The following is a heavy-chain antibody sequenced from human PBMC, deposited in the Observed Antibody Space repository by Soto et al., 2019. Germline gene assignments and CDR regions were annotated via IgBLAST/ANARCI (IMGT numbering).Heavy chain of an antibody. V-gene: IGHV3-9*01. J-gene: IGHJ3*02. CDR3: AKDLYSNYADAFDI. CDR2: ISWNSDNI. CDR1: GFTFDDYA. Sequence: EVQLVESGGGLVQPGRSLRLSCAASGFTFDDYAMHWVRQAPGKGLEWVSGISWNSDNIGYADSVKGRFTISRDNVKNSLYLQMNSLRAVDTTLYYCAKDLYSNYADAFDIWGQGTMVTVSS. D-gene: IGHD4-4*01.